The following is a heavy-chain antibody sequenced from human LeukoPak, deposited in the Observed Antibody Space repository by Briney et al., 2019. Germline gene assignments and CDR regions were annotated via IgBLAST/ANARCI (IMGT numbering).Heavy chain of an antibody. CDR1: GYNFTGYY. Sequence: ASVKVSCKASGYNFTGYYMHWVRQAPGQGLEWMGWINPNSGGTNYAQKFQGRVTMTRDTSISTAYMELSRLRSDDTAVYYCARAVGYCSSTSCYTEYFDYWGQGTLVTVSS. CDR2: INPNSGGT. V-gene: IGHV1-2*02. CDR3: ARAVGYCSSTSCYTEYFDY. D-gene: IGHD2-2*02. J-gene: IGHJ4*02.